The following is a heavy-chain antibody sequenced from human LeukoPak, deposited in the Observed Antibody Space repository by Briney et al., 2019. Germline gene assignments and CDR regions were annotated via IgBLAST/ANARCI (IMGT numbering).Heavy chain of an antibody. CDR2: IIPTFGTA. J-gene: IGHJ6*03. CDR3: ARNYYDSSGKRYYYYMDV. D-gene: IGHD3-22*01. Sequence: ASVKVSCKASGGTFSSYAISWVRQAPGQGLEWMGGIIPTFGTANYAQKFQGRVTITTDESTSTAYMELRSLRSDDTAVYYCARNYYDSSGKRYYYYMDVWGKGTTVTVSS. V-gene: IGHV1-69*05. CDR1: GGTFSSYA.